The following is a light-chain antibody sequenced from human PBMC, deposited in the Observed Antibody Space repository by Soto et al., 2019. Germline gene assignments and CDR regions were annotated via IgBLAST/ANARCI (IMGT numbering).Light chain of an antibody. J-gene: IGKJ4*01. CDR3: QQYGSSPLLT. Sequence: EIVLTQSPDTLSWSPGDRPTLSCRAVQIFTSNSLAWYQQKPGQAPRLLIYGASIRATGIPDRFSGSGSGTDFTLTISRLEPEDFAVYHCQQYGSSPLLTFGGGTTVDIK. V-gene: IGKV3-20*01. CDR1: QIFTSNS. CDR2: GAS.